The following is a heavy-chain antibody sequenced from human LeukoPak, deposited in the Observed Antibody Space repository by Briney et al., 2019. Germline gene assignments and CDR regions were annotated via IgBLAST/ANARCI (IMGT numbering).Heavy chain of an antibody. Sequence: PGGSLRLSCAASGFAFNTYWMHWVRQAPGKGLVWVSRIDSDGRNTNYADSVKGRFTISRDNAKNTLYLQMNSLRAEDTAVYYCARDRYYNLDYWGQGTLVTVSS. D-gene: IGHD2/OR15-2a*01. CDR1: GFAFNTYW. CDR2: IDSDGRNT. CDR3: ARDRYYNLDY. J-gene: IGHJ4*02. V-gene: IGHV3-74*01.